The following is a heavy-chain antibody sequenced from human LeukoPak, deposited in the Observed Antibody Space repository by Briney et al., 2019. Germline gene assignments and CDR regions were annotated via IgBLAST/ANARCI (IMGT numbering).Heavy chain of an antibody. V-gene: IGHV5-51*01. Sequence: GESLKISCKGSGFTFTKYWIGWVRQMPGKGLEWMGIIYPGDSDTRYSPSFQGQVTISADKSISTAYLQWSSLKASDTAMYYCARLSGYSNGSFDYWGQGTLVTVSS. CDR1: GFTFTKYW. J-gene: IGHJ4*02. D-gene: IGHD5-18*01. CDR3: ARLSGYSNGSFDY. CDR2: IYPGDSDT.